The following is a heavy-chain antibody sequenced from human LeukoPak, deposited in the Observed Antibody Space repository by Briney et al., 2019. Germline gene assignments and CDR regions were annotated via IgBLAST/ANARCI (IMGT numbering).Heavy chain of an antibody. Sequence: SETLSLTCTVSGGSISSSSYYWGWIRQPPGKGLEWIGRIYYSGSTYYNPSLKSRGTISVDTSKNQFSLKLSSVTAADTAVYYCARRPGDYDPYYFDYWGQGTLVTVSS. CDR3: ARRPGDYDPYYFDY. J-gene: IGHJ4*02. V-gene: IGHV4-39*01. CDR2: IYYSGST. CDR1: GGSISSSSYY. D-gene: IGHD4-17*01.